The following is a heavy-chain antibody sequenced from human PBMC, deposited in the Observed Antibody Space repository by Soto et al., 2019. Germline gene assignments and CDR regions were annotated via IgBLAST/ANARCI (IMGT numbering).Heavy chain of an antibody. CDR1: GFSFRSYS. V-gene: IGHV3-21*01. D-gene: IGHD4-17*01. CDR2: ISSNSGYM. CDR3: ARVEDAVTTARGEITY. J-gene: IGHJ4*02. Sequence: EVQLVESGGGLVKPGGSLRLSWEVSGFSFRSYSMNWVRQAPGKGLEWVSSISSNSGYMYYADSVKGRFTLSRDNAKNTLYLQLNSLRAEDTAVYYCARVEDAVTTARGEITYWGQGTLVTVSS.